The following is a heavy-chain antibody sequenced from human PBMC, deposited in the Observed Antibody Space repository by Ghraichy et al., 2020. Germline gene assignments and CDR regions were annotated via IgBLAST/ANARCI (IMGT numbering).Heavy chain of an antibody. CDR1: GFTFSDYW. CDR3: ASSDTALDN. D-gene: IGHD5-18*01. Sequence: LSLTCAASGFTFSDYWMHWVRQAPGKGLVWVSRINSDGSSSSYADSVKGRFTISRDNAKNTLYLQMSRLRAEDTAVYYCASSDTALDNWGQGTLVTVSS. V-gene: IGHV3-74*01. J-gene: IGHJ4*02. CDR2: INSDGSSS.